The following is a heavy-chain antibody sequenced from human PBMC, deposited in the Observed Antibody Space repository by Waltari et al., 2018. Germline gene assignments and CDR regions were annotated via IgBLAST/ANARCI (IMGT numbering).Heavy chain of an antibody. CDR3: ARGGLRYYDSGSQPYNWFGP. CDR2: AYFSGTT. CDR1: NGSINNFY. Sequence: QVQLQESGPGLVKPSETLSLTCTVANGSINNFYWIWIRQPPGKGLEWIGYAYFSGTTTYNPSLKSRVTISVDTSKNQFSLKLTSVTAADTATYYCARGGLRYYDSGSQPYNWFGPWGQGIMVSVSS. D-gene: IGHD3-10*01. J-gene: IGHJ5*02. V-gene: IGHV4-59*01.